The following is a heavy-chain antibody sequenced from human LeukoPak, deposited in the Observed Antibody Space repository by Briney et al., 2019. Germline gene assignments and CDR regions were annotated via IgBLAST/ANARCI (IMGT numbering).Heavy chain of an antibody. CDR2: ISASGGMF. CDR1: GFTFDDYY. CDR3: ARHMILRPCDS. Sequence: GGSLRLSCAASGFTFDDYYIAWIRQAPGTGLEWITSISASGGMFFYADSVKGRFTVSRDNAKKSLFLQMNSLRAEDTAIYYCARHMILRPCDSCGQGTLVIVSS. V-gene: IGHV3-11*01. D-gene: IGHD3/OR15-3a*01. J-gene: IGHJ4*02.